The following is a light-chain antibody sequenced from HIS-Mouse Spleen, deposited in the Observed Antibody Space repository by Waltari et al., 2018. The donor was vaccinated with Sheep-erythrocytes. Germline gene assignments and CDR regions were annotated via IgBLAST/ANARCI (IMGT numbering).Light chain of an antibody. CDR3: CSYAGSSTWV. V-gene: IGLV2-23*01. CDR1: SSYVGSYNL. CDR2: EGS. J-gene: IGLJ3*02. Sequence: QSALTQPASVSGSPGQSITISCTATSSYVGSYNLVSWYQQHPGKAPHLMMSEGSKRPSGVSMRFSGSKSGNTAYLTISGLQAEDEADYYCCSYAGSSTWVFGGGTKLTVL.